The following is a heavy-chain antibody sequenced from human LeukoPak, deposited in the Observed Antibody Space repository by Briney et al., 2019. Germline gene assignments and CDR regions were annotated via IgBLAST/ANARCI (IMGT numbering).Heavy chain of an antibody. D-gene: IGHD5-18*01. V-gene: IGHV3-30*04. Sequence: GGSLRLSCAASGFTFSSYAMHWVRQAPGKGLEWVAVISYDGSNKYYADSVKGRFTISRDNSKNTLYLQMNSLRAEDTAVYYCARDPPLRGYSYGPFDYWGQGTLVTVSS. CDR2: ISYDGSNK. CDR1: GFTFSSYA. CDR3: ARDPPLRGYSYGPFDY. J-gene: IGHJ4*02.